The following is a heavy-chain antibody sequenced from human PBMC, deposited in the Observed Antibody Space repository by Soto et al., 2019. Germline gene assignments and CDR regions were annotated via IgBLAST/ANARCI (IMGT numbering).Heavy chain of an antibody. V-gene: IGHV4-4*07. J-gene: IGHJ5*02. Sequence: QVKLQESGPGLVKPSETLSLTCTVSGGSMSDNYWSWIRQPAGKGLEWMGRIFVSGSYNYNPSLNSRVTMSVDAAKKQVSLKVTSVTAADTAVYYCARVGAVADWLDAWGQGILVTVSS. CDR3: ARVGAVADWLDA. CDR1: GGSMSDNY. CDR2: IFVSGSY. D-gene: IGHD6-19*01.